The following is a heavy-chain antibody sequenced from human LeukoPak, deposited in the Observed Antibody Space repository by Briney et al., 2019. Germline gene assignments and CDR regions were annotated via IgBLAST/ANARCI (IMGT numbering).Heavy chain of an antibody. V-gene: IGHV3-53*01. CDR2: IYSGGST. D-gene: IGHD3-22*01. CDR3: ASRYYYDSSGYYSIN. Sequence: GGSLRLSCAASGFTVSSNYMSWVRQAPGKGLEWVSVIYSGGSTYYADSVKGRFTISRDNSKHTLYLQMNSLRAEDTAVYYCASRYYYDSSGYYSINWGQGTLVTVSS. J-gene: IGHJ4*02. CDR1: GFTVSSNY.